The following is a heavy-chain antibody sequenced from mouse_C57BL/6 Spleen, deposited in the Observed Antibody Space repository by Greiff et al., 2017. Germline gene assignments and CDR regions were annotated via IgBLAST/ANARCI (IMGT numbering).Heavy chain of an antibody. Sequence: VQLVESGAELVRPGASVTLSCKASGYTFTDYEMHWVKQTPVHGLEWIGAIDPETGGTAYNQKFKGKAILTADKSSSTAYMELRSLTSEDSAVYYCTYSNSFDYWGQGTTLTVSS. CDR3: TYSNSFDY. CDR2: IDPETGGT. D-gene: IGHD2-5*01. V-gene: IGHV1-15*01. J-gene: IGHJ2*01. CDR1: GYTFTDYE.